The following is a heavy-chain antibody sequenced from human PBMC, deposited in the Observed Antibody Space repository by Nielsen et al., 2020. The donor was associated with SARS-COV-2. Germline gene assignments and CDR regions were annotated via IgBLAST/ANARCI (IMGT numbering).Heavy chain of an antibody. CDR2: IDWDDET. CDR1: GFSLTTSKMC. Sequence: SGPTLVKPTRTLTLTCSFSGFSLTTSKMCVSWIRQPPGKALEWLALIDWDDETLYSTSLKTRLTISKDTSKSQVVLTMTNMDPVDTATYYCARTSATGYSDFWGQGALVTVS. J-gene: IGHJ4*02. V-gene: IGHV2-70*01. D-gene: IGHD5-12*01. CDR3: ARTSATGYSDF.